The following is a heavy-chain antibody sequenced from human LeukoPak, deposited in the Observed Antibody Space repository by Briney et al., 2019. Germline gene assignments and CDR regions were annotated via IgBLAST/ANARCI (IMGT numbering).Heavy chain of an antibody. Sequence: PGGSLRLSCAASGFTFSSYGMHWVRQAPGKGLEWVAVISYDGSNKYYADSVKGRFTISRDNSKNTLYLQMNSLRAEDTAVYYCAKDPGFLEWLSLPTPNPYFDYWGQGTLVTVSS. CDR1: GFTFSSYG. CDR2: ISYDGSNK. D-gene: IGHD3-3*01. V-gene: IGHV3-30*18. J-gene: IGHJ4*02. CDR3: AKDPGFLEWLSLPTPNPYFDY.